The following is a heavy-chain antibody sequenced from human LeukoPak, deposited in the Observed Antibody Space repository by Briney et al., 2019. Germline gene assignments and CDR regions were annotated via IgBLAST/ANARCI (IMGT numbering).Heavy chain of an antibody. J-gene: IGHJ4*02. CDR3: ARADSTKWSVFDY. CDR2: IYHSGST. D-gene: IGHD2-8*01. V-gene: IGHV4-30-2*01. CDR1: GGSISSGGYS. Sequence: SETLSLTCAVSGGSISSGGYSWSWIRRPPGKGLEWIGYIYHSGSTYYNPSLKSRVTISVDRSKNQFSLKLSSVTAADTAVYYCARADSTKWSVFDYWGQGTLVTVSS.